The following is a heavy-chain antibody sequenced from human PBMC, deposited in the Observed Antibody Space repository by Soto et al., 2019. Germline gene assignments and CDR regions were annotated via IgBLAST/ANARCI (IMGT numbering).Heavy chain of an antibody. CDR2: IYHSGST. D-gene: IGHD6-13*01. CDR1: GGSISSGGYS. Sequence: TLSLTCAVSGGSISSGGYSWSWIRQPPGKGLEWIGHIYHSGSTYYNPSLKSRVTISVDRSKNQFSLKLSAVTAADTAEYYCARSSSYSSSWYRFDPWGQGTLVTVSS. J-gene: IGHJ5*02. V-gene: IGHV4-30-2*01. CDR3: ARSSSYSSSWYRFDP.